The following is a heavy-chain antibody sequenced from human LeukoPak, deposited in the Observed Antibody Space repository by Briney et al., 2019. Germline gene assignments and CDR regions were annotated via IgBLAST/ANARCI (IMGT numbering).Heavy chain of an antibody. V-gene: IGHV4-61*02. CDR1: GVSISSNNYY. CDR2: IYTSGST. Sequence: SETLSLTCTVSGVSISSNNYYWSWIWQPAGKGLAWIGRIYTSGSTNYNPSLKSRVTISVDTSKNQFSLKLSSVTAADTAVYYCARPTLNDGRAFDIWGQGTMVTVSS. CDR3: ARPTLNDGRAFDI. J-gene: IGHJ3*02. D-gene: IGHD1-1*01.